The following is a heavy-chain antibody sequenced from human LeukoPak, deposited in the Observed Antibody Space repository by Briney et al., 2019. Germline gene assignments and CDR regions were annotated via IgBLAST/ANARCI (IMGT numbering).Heavy chain of an antibody. CDR1: GFTFDDYA. D-gene: IGHD3-3*01. CDR2: ISWNSGSI. CDR3: AKDNPHTYYDFWSGYSYYYYYVDV. V-gene: IGHV3-9*01. J-gene: IGHJ6*03. Sequence: PGGSLRLSCAASGFTFDDYAMHWVRQAPGKGLEWVSGISWNSGSIGYADSVKGRFTISRDNAKNSLYLQMNSLRAEDTALYYCAKDNPHTYYDFWSGYSYYYYYVDVWGKGTTVTVSS.